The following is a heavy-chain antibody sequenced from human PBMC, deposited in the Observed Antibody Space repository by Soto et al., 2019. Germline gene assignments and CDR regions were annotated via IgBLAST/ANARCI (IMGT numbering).Heavy chain of an antibody. V-gene: IGHV4-34*01. CDR1: GGSLSDYF. D-gene: IGHD2-21*01. CDR3: ARGGISHSAYFYYMDV. Sequence: QVQLQQWGAGLLKPSETLSLTCVVSGGSLSDYFWSWIRQPPGMALEWIGEINHLGSINYNPSLKSRVTMSVDTSKNQFSLTLNSVTAADTATYYCARGGISHSAYFYYMDVWDRGTTVTVSS. CDR2: INHLGSI. J-gene: IGHJ6*03.